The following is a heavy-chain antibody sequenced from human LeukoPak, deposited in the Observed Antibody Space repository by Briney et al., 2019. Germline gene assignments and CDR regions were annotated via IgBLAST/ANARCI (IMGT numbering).Heavy chain of an antibody. D-gene: IGHD3-3*01. CDR2: IYHSGST. J-gene: IGHJ4*02. Sequence: SETLSLTCAVSGGSISSNNWWSWVRQPPGKGLEWIGEIYHSGSTNYNPSLKSRVTISLDMSKNQFSLKLSSMTAADTAIYYCARDRGGDFWSSYYDYWGQGTLVTVSS. V-gene: IGHV4-4*02. CDR1: GGSISSNNW. CDR3: ARDRGGDFWSSYYDY.